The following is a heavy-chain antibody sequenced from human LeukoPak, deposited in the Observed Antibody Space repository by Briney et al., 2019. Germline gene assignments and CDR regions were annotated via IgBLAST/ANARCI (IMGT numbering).Heavy chain of an antibody. CDR2: ISSSGSTI. CDR3: AKETQYYYDSSGYYLPDY. D-gene: IGHD3-22*01. V-gene: IGHV3-48*03. CDR1: GFTFSSYE. J-gene: IGHJ4*02. Sequence: GGSLRLSCAASGFTFSSYEMNWVRQAPGKGLEWVSYISSSGSTIYYADSVKGRFTISRDNSKNTLYLQMNSLRAEDTAVYYCAKETQYYYDSSGYYLPDYWGQGTLVTVSS.